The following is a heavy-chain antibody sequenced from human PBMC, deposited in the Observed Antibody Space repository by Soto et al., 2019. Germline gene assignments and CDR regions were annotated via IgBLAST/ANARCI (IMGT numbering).Heavy chain of an antibody. D-gene: IGHD6-13*01. CDR2: IYTSGST. CDR1: GGSISRYY. Sequence: PSETRSLTCTVSGGSISRYYWSLIRQPAGKGLEWIGRIYTSGSTNYNPSLKSRVTMSVDTSKNQFSLKLSSVTAADTAVYYCAREPIAAAGYTLLRTTRSPTRFDPWGQGTLVTVS. J-gene: IGHJ5*02. CDR3: AREPIAAAGYTLLRTTRSPTRFDP. V-gene: IGHV4-4*07.